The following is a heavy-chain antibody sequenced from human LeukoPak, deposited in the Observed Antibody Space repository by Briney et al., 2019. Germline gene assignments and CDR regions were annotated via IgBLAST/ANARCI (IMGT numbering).Heavy chain of an antibody. CDR3: TRALYSAYDSAPNDP. V-gene: IGHV3-21*01. Sequence: GGSLRLSCAASGFTFSSYTMNWVRQAPGKGLEWVSSISRSSSYIYYADSVKGRFSISRDDAKNSLYLQMNSLRAEDTAVYYCTRALYSAYDSAPNDPWGQGTLVTVPS. CDR1: GFTFSSYT. J-gene: IGHJ5*02. CDR2: ISRSSSYI. D-gene: IGHD5-12*01.